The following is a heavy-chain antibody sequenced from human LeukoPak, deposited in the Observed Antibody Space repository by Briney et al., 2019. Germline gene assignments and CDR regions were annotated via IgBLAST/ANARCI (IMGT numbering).Heavy chain of an antibody. D-gene: IGHD6-6*01. CDR3: ARESSSSEFDH. J-gene: IGHJ4*02. CDR2: ISSRGGTI. Sequence: GGSLRLSCAGTEVTFSTYEMNWVRQAPGKGLEWVSYISSRGGTIYCADSVKGRFTISRDNAKNSLYLQMNSLRAEDTAVYYCARESSSSEFDHWGQGTLVTVSS. V-gene: IGHV3-48*03. CDR1: EVTFSTYE.